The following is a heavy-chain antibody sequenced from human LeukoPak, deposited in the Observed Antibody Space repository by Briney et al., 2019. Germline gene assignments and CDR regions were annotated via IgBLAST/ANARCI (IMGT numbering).Heavy chain of an antibody. J-gene: IGHJ6*02. D-gene: IGHD6-13*01. CDR2: INHSGST. CDR3: ARSLSSRDLYYYYGMDV. V-gene: IGHV4-34*01. Sequence: SETLSLTCAVYGGSFSGYYWSWIRQPPGKGLEWIGEINHSGSTNYNPSLKSRVTISVDTSKNQFSLKLSSATAADTAVYYCARSLSSRDLYYYYGMDVWGQGTTVTVSS. CDR1: GGSFSGYY.